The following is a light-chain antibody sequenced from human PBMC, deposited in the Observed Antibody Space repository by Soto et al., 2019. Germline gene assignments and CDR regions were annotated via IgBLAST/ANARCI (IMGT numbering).Light chain of an antibody. CDR3: QHYTLYSAP. J-gene: IGKJ5*01. CDR1: QDISTY. Sequence: RLTQSPSRLSASVGDTITISCRASQDISTYLAWYQQKPGKAPTLLIFGASSLHNGVPPRFAGSGSGSEFTLTINRLQPDDFATHFCQHYTLYSAPFGQGTRV. CDR2: GAS. V-gene: IGKV1-5*01.